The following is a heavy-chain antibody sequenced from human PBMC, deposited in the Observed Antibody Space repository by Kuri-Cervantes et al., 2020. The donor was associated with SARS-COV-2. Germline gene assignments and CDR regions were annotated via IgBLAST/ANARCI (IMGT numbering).Heavy chain of an antibody. J-gene: IGHJ4*02. Sequence: ASVKVSCKASGYTSTAYYMHWVRQAPGQGLEWMGWINPNSGGANYAQKFQGRVTMTRDTSISTVYMDLSRLRSDDTALYYCATSLKSLAYCSGGSCYHIDYWGQGTLVTVSS. V-gene: IGHV1-2*02. CDR1: GYTSTAYY. D-gene: IGHD2-15*01. CDR3: ATSLKSLAYCSGGSCYHIDY. CDR2: INPNSGGA.